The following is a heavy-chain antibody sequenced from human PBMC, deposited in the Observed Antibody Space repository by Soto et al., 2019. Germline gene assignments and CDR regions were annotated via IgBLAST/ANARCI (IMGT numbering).Heavy chain of an antibody. J-gene: IGHJ4*02. CDR3: ERDTSKDTAMVFDY. V-gene: IGHV1-2*04. CDR1: GYTFTGYY. Sequence: GSVKVSCKASGYTFTGYYMHWVRQAPGQGLEWMGWINPNSGGTNYAQKFQGWVTMTRDTSISTAYMELSRLRSDDTAVYYCERDTSKDTAMVFDYWGQGTLVTVSS. CDR2: INPNSGGT. D-gene: IGHD5-18*01.